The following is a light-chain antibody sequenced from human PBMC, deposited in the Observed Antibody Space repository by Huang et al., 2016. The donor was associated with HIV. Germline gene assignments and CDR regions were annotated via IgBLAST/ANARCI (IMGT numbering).Light chain of an antibody. CDR2: AS. J-gene: IGKJ1*01. CDR1: QSVGNS. V-gene: IGKV1-39*01. CDR3: QQSYISPWT. Sequence: DIQMTQSPSSLSASVGDRVTITCRTSQSVGNSLNWYQQKPGKAPELLIYASSLQAWVSSRFSGSGSWTDFTLIISSLQPEDFATCYCQQSYISPWTFGQGTKVDLK.